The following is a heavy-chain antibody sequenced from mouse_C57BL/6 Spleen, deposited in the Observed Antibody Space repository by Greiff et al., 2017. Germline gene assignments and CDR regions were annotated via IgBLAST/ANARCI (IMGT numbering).Heavy chain of an antibody. CDR2: IDPEDGET. Sequence: EVMLVESGAELVKPGASVKLSCTASGFNIKDYYMHWVKQRTEQGLEWIGRIDPEDGETKYAPKFQGKATITADTSSNTAYLQLSSLTSEDTAVYYGARDYDYGDWFAYWGQGTLVTVSA. D-gene: IGHD2-4*01. J-gene: IGHJ3*01. CDR3: ARDYDYGDWFAY. V-gene: IGHV14-2*01. CDR1: GFNIKDYY.